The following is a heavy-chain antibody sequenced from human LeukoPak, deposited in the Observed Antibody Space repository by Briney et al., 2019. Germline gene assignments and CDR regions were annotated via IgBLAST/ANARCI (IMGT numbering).Heavy chain of an antibody. V-gene: IGHV4-34*03. CDR1: GGSFSGYY. CDR3: VKSLYGSGSYYNWFDP. D-gene: IGHD3-10*01. CDR2: MNHCGRT. J-gene: IGHJ5*02. Sequence: SETLSLTCAVYGGSFSGYYWSWLRQPPGKGLEGIGVMNHCGRTNYNPSLRNRATISVDTYKNQYSLTLSSVTAADTHVYYLVKSLYGSGSYYNWFDPWGQGTLVTVSS.